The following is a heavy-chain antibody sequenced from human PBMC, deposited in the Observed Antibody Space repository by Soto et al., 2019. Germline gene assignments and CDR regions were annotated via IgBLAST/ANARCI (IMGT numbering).Heavy chain of an antibody. J-gene: IGHJ6*03. CDR1: GGSFSGYY. CDR3: ATLPSGYCGGGSCPPNYMDV. Sequence: QVQLQQWGAGLLKPSETLSLTCALYGGSFSGYYWSWIRQPPGKGLEWIGEINHSGSTNYNPSLKSRVTISVDTSKNQFSLKLSSVTAADTAVYYCATLPSGYCGGGSCPPNYMDVWGKGTTVTVSS. V-gene: IGHV4-34*01. D-gene: IGHD2-15*01. CDR2: INHSGST.